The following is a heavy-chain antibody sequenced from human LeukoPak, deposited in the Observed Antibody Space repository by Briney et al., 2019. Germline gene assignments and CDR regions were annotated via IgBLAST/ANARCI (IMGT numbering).Heavy chain of an antibody. D-gene: IGHD3/OR15-3a*01. CDR3: AKVWPGYPDPTNPDYYYGMDV. CDR1: GFTFSSYS. Sequence: GGSLRLSCAASGFTFSSYSMNWVRQAPGKGLEWVSAISGSGGSTYYADSVKGRFTISRDNSKNTLYLQMNSLRAEDTAVYYCAKVWPGYPDPTNPDYYYGMDVWGQGTTVTVSS. J-gene: IGHJ6*02. CDR2: ISGSGGST. V-gene: IGHV3-23*01.